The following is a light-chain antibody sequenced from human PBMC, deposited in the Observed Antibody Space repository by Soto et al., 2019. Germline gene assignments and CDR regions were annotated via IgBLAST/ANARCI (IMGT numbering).Light chain of an antibody. Sequence: EIVLTQSPGTLSLSPGEGATLSCRASQGIGDTLAWYQQKPGQTPRLLIYDTSIRATGVPARFSGSRSGAEFTLTISSLQSEDFATYYCLQDYSYPWTFGQGTKVDIK. CDR3: LQDYSYPWT. CDR2: DTS. CDR1: QGIGDT. J-gene: IGKJ1*01. V-gene: IGKV3-15*01.